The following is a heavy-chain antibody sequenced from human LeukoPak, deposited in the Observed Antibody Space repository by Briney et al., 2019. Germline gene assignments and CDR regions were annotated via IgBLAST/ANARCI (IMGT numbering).Heavy chain of an antibody. CDR3: VKVGDIAAAGTGFDY. D-gene: IGHD6-13*01. Sequence: PGGSLRLSCAASGFTFSSYEMNWVRQAPGKGLEWVSYISSSGSTIYYADSVKGRFTISRDNAKSSLYLQMNSLRAEDTAVYYCVKVGDIAAAGTGFDYWGQGTLVTVSS. CDR1: GFTFSSYE. J-gene: IGHJ4*02. V-gene: IGHV3-48*03. CDR2: ISSSGSTI.